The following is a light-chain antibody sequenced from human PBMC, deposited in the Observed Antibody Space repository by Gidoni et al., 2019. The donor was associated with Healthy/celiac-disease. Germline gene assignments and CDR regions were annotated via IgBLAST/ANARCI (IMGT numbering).Light chain of an antibody. CDR2: EGS. CDR1: SSDVGSYNL. V-gene: IGLV2-23*01. J-gene: IGLJ1*01. CDR3: CSYAGSSTSLYV. Sequence: QSALTQPASVSGSPGQSITISCTGTSSDVGSYNLVSWYQQHPGKAPKLMIYEGSKRPSGVSNRFSGLHAEDEADYYCCSYAGSSTSLYVFGTGTKVTVL.